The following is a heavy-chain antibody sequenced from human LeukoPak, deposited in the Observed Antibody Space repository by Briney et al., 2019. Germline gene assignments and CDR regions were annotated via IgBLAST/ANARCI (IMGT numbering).Heavy chain of an antibody. D-gene: IGHD1-14*01. CDR1: GFPFHSFW. V-gene: IGHV3-74*01. CDR2: MNEYSTTI. Sequence: PGGSLRLSCAASGFPFHSFWMHWVRQAPGKGLVWVSDMNEYSTTIRYADSVKGRFTISRDNAKSILYLQMNNLRAEDTAMYFCARGGVNPVDHWGQGTLVTVSS. CDR3: ARGGVNPVDH. J-gene: IGHJ4*02.